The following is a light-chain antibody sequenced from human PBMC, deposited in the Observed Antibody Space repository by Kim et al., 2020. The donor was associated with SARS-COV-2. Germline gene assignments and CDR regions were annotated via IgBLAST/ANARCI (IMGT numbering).Light chain of an antibody. CDR1: ASNIGTNS. CDR3: AAWDDSLNGWV. CDR2: DND. V-gene: IGLV1-44*01. Sequence: GQRVTVSCSGSASNIGTNSVNWYQHLPGTAPRLLIYDNDQRPSGVPDRFSGSKSGTSASLAISGLQSQDEADYYCAAWDDSLNGWVFGGGTKLSVL. J-gene: IGLJ3*02.